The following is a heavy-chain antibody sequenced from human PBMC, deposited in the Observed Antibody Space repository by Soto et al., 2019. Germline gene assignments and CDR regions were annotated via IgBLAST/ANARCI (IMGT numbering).Heavy chain of an antibody. Sequence: GGSLRLSCSASGFTFDDCAMHWVRQAPGKGPEWVSGISWDSATVGYAESVKGRFTITRDDAKNSLYLQMDSLRREDTALYYCVQGRYPTMATPLDHWGQGTL. V-gene: IGHV3-9*01. CDR1: GFTFDDCA. J-gene: IGHJ5*02. D-gene: IGHD3-9*01. CDR3: VQGRYPTMATPLDH. CDR2: ISWDSATV.